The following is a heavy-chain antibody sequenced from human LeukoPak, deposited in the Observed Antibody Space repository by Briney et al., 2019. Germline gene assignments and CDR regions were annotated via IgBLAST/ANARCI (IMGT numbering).Heavy chain of an antibody. V-gene: IGHV4-61*01. Sequence: PSETLSLTCSVSGGSIRSSSYYWSWIRQPPGKGLEWIGYIYYSGSTNYNPSLKSRVTISVDTSKNQFSLKLSSVTAADTAVYYCARVPAAPVSGWFDPWGQGTLVTVSS. CDR2: IYYSGST. CDR1: GGSIRSSSYY. CDR3: ARVPAAPVSGWFDP. J-gene: IGHJ5*02. D-gene: IGHD2-2*01.